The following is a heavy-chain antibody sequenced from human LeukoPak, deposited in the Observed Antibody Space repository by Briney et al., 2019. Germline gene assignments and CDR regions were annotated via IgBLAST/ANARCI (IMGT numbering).Heavy chain of an antibody. D-gene: IGHD3-9*01. CDR2: IIPILGIA. V-gene: IGHV1-69*02. CDR1: GGTFSSYT. J-gene: IGHJ5*02. CDR3: ARAYYDILTGYVWFDP. Sequence: SVKVSCKASGGTFSSYTISWVRQAPGQGLEWMGRIIPILGIANYAQKFRGRVTITADKSTSTAYMELSSLRSEDTAVYYCARAYYDILTGYVWFDPWGQGTLVTVSS.